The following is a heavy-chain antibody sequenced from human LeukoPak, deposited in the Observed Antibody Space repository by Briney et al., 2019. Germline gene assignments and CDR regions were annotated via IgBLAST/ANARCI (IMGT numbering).Heavy chain of an antibody. CDR2: IYGGDST. CDR1: TLILSSQY. CDR3: AKVSDTPLMQLSLRS. Sequence: GGSLRLSCASSTLILSSQYMTWVGQAPGKGLEWVSVIYGGDSTYYADSVKGKFTISRDNSKNTLYLQMNSLRAEDTAVYYCAKVSDTPLMQLSLRSWGQGTLVTVSS. V-gene: IGHV3-66*01. D-gene: IGHD5-18*01. J-gene: IGHJ4*02.